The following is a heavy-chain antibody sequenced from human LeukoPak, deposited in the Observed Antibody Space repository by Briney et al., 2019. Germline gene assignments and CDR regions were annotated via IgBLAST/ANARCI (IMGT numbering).Heavy chain of an antibody. Sequence: PGGSLRLSCAASGFTFSSYAMHWVRQAPGKGLEWVAVISYDGGNKYYADSVKGRFTISRDNSKNTLYLQMNSLRAEDTAVYYCARSPGTRDSYWGQGTLVTVSS. CDR3: ARSPGTRDSY. CDR1: GFTFSSYA. D-gene: IGHD2-21*02. V-gene: IGHV3-30*01. CDR2: ISYDGGNK. J-gene: IGHJ4*02.